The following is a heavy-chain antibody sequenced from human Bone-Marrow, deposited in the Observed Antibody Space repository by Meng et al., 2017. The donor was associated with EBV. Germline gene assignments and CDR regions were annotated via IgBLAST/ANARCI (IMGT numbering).Heavy chain of an antibody. V-gene: IGHV4-61*01. J-gene: IGHJ5*02. CDR2: IYYSGST. CDR1: GGSVSSGSYY. Sequence: PGSGPRLLKPSATLSLTCTASGGSVSSGSYYWRWIRQPPGKGLQWIGYIYYSGSTNYNPSLKSRATISMDTSKNQFSLKLSSVTAADTAVYYCARGAVRGVIHWFDPWGQGTLVTVSS. CDR3: ARGAVRGVIHWFDP. D-gene: IGHD3-10*01.